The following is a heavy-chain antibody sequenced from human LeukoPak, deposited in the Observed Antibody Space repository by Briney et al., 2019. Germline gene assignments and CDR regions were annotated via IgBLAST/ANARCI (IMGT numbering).Heavy chain of an antibody. CDR1: GGSISSYY. D-gene: IGHD3-10*01. J-gene: IGHJ4*02. CDR2: VYYTGST. CDR3: ARGLEWFGGKLDY. Sequence: SETLSLTCTVSGGSISSYYWTWIRQPPGKGPEWVGYVYYTGSTNYNPSLKSRVTMSLDTSKKQFSLKPTSVTAADTAVYYCARGLEWFGGKLDYWGQGTLVTVSS. V-gene: IGHV4-59*01.